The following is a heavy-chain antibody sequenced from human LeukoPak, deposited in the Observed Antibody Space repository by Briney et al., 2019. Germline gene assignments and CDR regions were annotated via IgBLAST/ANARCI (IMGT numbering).Heavy chain of an antibody. CDR3: ARTPGYYDSSGWH. Sequence: PGGSLRLSCAASGFTLSSYEMNWVRQAPGKGLEWVSYISSSGSTIYYADSVKGRFTISRDNAKNSLYLQMNSLRAEDTAVYYCARTPGYYDSSGWHWGQGTLVTVSS. D-gene: IGHD3-22*01. V-gene: IGHV3-48*03. J-gene: IGHJ4*02. CDR2: ISSSGSTI. CDR1: GFTLSSYE.